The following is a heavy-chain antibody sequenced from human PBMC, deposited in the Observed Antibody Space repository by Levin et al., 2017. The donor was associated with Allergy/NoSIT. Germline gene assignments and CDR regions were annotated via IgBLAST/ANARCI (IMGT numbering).Heavy chain of an antibody. J-gene: IGHJ5*02. CDR1: GYTFTSYA. V-gene: IGHV1-3*01. D-gene: IGHD3-22*01. CDR2: INAGNGNT. CDR3: ARGSYDSRKGVTRTWFDP. Sequence: ASVKVSCKASGYTFTSYAMHWVRQAPGQRLEWMGWINAGNGNTKYSQKFQGRVTITRDTSASTAYMELSSLRSEDTAVYYCARGSYDSRKGVTRTWFDPWGQGTLVTVSS.